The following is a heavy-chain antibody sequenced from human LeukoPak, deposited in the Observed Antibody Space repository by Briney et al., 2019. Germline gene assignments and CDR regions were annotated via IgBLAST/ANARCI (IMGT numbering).Heavy chain of an antibody. V-gene: IGHV3-53*01. CDR1: GFTFSSYE. D-gene: IGHD2/OR15-2a*01. CDR3: ARLYVRHYFDY. CDR2: IYSGGST. Sequence: GGSLRLSCAASGFTFSSYEMSWVRQAPGKGLEWVSVIYSGGSTYYADSVKGRFTISRDNSKNTLYLQMNSLRAEDTAVYYCARLYVRHYFDYWGQGTLVTVSS. J-gene: IGHJ4*02.